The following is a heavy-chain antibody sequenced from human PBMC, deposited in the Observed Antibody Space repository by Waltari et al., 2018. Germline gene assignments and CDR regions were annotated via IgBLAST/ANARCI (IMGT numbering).Heavy chain of an antibody. D-gene: IGHD1-20*01. J-gene: IGHJ4*02. CDR3: AGTNWTLDY. Sequence: QLQLQESGSGLVKPSQTLSLTCAVSGGSLSRGGYSWSCVRPPPGKGLEWIGYIYHSGSTYYNPSLKSRVTISVDRSKNQFSLKLSSVTAADTAVYYCAGTNWTLDYWGQGTLVTVSS. CDR2: IYHSGST. V-gene: IGHV4-30-2*01. CDR1: GGSLSRGGYS.